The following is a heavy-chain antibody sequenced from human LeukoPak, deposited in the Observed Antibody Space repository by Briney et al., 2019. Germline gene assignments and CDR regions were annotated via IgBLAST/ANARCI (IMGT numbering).Heavy chain of an antibody. D-gene: IGHD2-15*01. CDR2: ISSSSSYI. J-gene: IGHJ4*02. V-gene: IGHV3-21*01. CDR3: ARAPSGSGGEGFDY. Sequence: PGGSLRLSCAASGFTFSSYTMNWVRRAPGKGLEWVSSISSSSSYIYYADLVKGRFTISRDNAKKSLYLQMNSLRAEDTAVYYCARAPSGSGGEGFDYWGQGTLVTVSS. CDR1: GFTFSSYT.